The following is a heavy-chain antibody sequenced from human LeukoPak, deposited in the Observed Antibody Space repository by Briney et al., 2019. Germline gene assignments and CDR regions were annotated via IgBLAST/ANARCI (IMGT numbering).Heavy chain of an antibody. Sequence: GESLKISCKGSGYSFTSYWIGWVRQMPGKGLEWKGIIYPGDSDTKYSPSFQGQVTISADKSISTAYLQWSSLKASDTAMYYCARQKYCSSTSCYCLDVWGQGTTVTVSS. V-gene: IGHV5-51*01. CDR3: ARQKYCSSTSCYCLDV. CDR2: IYPGDSDT. D-gene: IGHD2-2*01. J-gene: IGHJ6*02. CDR1: GYSFTSYW.